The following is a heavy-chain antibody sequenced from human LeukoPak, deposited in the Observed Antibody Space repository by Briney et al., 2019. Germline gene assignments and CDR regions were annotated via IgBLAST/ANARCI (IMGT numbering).Heavy chain of an antibody. Sequence: SVKVSCKASGGTFSSYAISWVRQAPGQGLEWMGGIIPIFGTANYAQKFQGRVTITADESTSTAYMELSSLRSEDTAVYYCARAWYSSSSYYYYYMDVWGKGTTVTVSS. CDR2: IIPIFGTA. V-gene: IGHV1-69*13. CDR3: ARAWYSSSSYYYYYMDV. CDR1: GGTFSSYA. D-gene: IGHD6-6*01. J-gene: IGHJ6*03.